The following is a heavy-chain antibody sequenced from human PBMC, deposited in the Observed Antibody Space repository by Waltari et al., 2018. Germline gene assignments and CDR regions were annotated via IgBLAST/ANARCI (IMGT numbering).Heavy chain of an antibody. CDR2: INSGGTT. Sequence: EVQLVESGGGLIQPGGSLRLSCAASGFSISYNYMSWVRQAPGKGLEWVSFINSGGTTYYADSVKGRFTISRDNSKNTVYLQMNSLRAEDTAMYYCARDSKFDPWGQGTLVTVSS. J-gene: IGHJ5*02. D-gene: IGHD4-4*01. V-gene: IGHV3-53*01. CDR1: GFSISYNY. CDR3: ARDSKFDP.